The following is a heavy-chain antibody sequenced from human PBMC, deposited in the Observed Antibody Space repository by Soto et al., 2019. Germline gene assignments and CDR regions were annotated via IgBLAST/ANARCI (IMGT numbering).Heavy chain of an antibody. J-gene: IGHJ3*02. V-gene: IGHV3-48*03. CDR3: AREGGQQLQRAFDI. CDR1: GFTFSSYE. Sequence: GGSLRLSCAASGFTFSSYEMNWVRQAPGKGLEWVSYISSSGSTIYYADSVKGRFTISRDNAKNSLYLQMNSLRAEDTAVYYCAREGGQQLQRAFDIWGQGTMVTVSS. D-gene: IGHD6-13*01. CDR2: ISSSGSTI.